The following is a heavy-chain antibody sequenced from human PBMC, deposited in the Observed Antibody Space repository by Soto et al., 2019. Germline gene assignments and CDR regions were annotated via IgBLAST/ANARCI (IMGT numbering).Heavy chain of an antibody. Sequence: EVQLLESGGGLVQPGGSLRLSCAASGFTFSTYAMNWVRQAPGNGLEWVSAISGSGGSIHYADSVKGRFTISRDNSKNSLYLQMNSLRDEDAAVYHCVKGHWKGGVWGQGTTVTVSS. CDR3: VKGHWKGGV. CDR2: ISGSGGSI. CDR1: GFTFSTYA. V-gene: IGHV3-23*01. D-gene: IGHD1-1*01. J-gene: IGHJ6*02.